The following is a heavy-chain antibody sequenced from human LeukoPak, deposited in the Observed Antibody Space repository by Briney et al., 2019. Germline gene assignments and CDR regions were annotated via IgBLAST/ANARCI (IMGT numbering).Heavy chain of an antibody. Sequence: SETLSLTRAVYGGSFSGYYWSWIRQPPGKGLEWIGEINHSGSTNYNPSLKSRVTISVDTSKNQFSLKLSSVTAADTAVYYCARYSNLLTVTKTAKVYYFDYWGQGTLVTVSS. J-gene: IGHJ4*02. V-gene: IGHV4-34*01. CDR1: GGSFSGYY. D-gene: IGHD4-17*01. CDR2: INHSGST. CDR3: ARYSNLLTVTKTAKVYYFDY.